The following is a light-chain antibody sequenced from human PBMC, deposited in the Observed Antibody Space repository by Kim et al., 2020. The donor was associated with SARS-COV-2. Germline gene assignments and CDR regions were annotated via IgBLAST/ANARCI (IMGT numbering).Light chain of an antibody. Sequence: SASVGDRVTITCRASQSISSYLNWYQQKPGKPPKLLIYAASSLQSGVPSRFSGSGSGTDFTLTISSLQPEDFATYYCQQSYSTLTFGGGTKVDIK. J-gene: IGKJ4*01. CDR1: QSISSY. CDR2: AAS. V-gene: IGKV1-39*01. CDR3: QQSYSTLT.